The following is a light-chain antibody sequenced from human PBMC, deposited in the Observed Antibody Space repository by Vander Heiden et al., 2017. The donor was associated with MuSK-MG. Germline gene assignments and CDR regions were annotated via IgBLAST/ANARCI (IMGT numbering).Light chain of an antibody. CDR2: GAS. Sequence: DIQLTQSPSFLSASVGDRVTITCRASQGISTYLAWYQQKPGKAPKLLIYGASTLQSGVPSRFSGSGSGTEFTLTISSLQPEDVATYHCQQLNTHPYTFGRGTKVEIK. J-gene: IGKJ4*01. CDR3: QQLNTHPYT. CDR1: QGISTY. V-gene: IGKV1-9*01.